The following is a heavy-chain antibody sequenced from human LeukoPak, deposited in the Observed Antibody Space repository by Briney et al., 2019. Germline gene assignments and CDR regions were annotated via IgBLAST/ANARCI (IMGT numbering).Heavy chain of an antibody. V-gene: IGHV3-7*01. CDR2: INQDGTEK. Sequence: GESLRLSCAASGFTFTTYWMTWVRQAPGKGLEWVANINQDGTEKYYVDSVKGRFTISRDNAKNSLYLQMNSLRVEDTAVYYCARDPAGYCSGGSRYQYFDYWGQGTLVTVSS. J-gene: IGHJ4*02. CDR3: ARDPAGYCSGGSRYQYFDY. D-gene: IGHD2-15*01. CDR1: GFTFTTYW.